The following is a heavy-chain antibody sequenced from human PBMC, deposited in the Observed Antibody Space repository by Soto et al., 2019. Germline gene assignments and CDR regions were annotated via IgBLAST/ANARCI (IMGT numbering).Heavy chain of an antibody. CDR3: ARGGGVGVAGSSAFDM. J-gene: IGHJ3*02. Sequence: QLQLVQSGAVVKKPVASVTVSCSESGYPVTAYYMHWVRQAPGRGLEWMGGINPATGSAKYTQTFQCRVTITRDTSTLTGFIELSGLTSDDPAVFYFARGGGVGVAGSSAFDMWCQGTLVTVSS. D-gene: IGHD3-3*01. CDR2: INPATGSA. V-gene: IGHV1-2*02. CDR1: GYPVTAYY.